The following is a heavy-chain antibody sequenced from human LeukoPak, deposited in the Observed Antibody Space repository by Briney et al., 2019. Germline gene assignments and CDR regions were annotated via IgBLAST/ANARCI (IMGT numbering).Heavy chain of an antibody. Sequence: PPETLSLTCTVSGGSITSYYWSWIRQPPGKGLEWIGYIYSSGSTTYNPSLRSRVTISVDTSKNQFSLRLTSVTAADTAVYYCARRAVAENYFDYWGQGTLVTDSS. D-gene: IGHD6-19*01. J-gene: IGHJ4*02. V-gene: IGHV4-59*08. CDR2: IYSSGST. CDR3: ARRAVAENYFDY. CDR1: GGSITSYY.